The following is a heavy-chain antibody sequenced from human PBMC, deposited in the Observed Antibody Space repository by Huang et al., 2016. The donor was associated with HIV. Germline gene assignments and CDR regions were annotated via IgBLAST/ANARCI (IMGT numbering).Heavy chain of an antibody. CDR2: ISSSSRTI. CDR3: AKDYYDSSGYHSAFDY. Sequence: EVQLVESGGGLVQPGGSLRLSCAASGFTCSSYSMNWVRQAPGKGLEWVSYISSSSRTIYYADSGKGRFTISRDNAKNSLYLQMNSLRAEDTAVYYCAKDYYDSSGYHSAFDYWGQGTLVTVSS. CDR1: GFTCSSYS. J-gene: IGHJ4*02. D-gene: IGHD3-22*01. V-gene: IGHV3-48*01.